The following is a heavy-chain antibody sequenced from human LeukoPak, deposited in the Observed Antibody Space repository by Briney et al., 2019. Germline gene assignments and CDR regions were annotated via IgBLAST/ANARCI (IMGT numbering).Heavy chain of an antibody. CDR3: TTDPALIIVVVTATDAFDI. V-gene: IGHV3-15*01. CDR1: GFTFSSYS. J-gene: IGHJ3*02. CDR2: IKSKTDGGTT. Sequence: PGGSLRLSCAASGFTFSSYSMNWVRQAPGKGLEWVGRIKSKTDGGTTDYAAPVKGRFTISRDDSKNTLYLQMNSLKTEDTAVYYCTTDPALIIVVVTATDAFDIWGQGTMVTVSS. D-gene: IGHD2-21*02.